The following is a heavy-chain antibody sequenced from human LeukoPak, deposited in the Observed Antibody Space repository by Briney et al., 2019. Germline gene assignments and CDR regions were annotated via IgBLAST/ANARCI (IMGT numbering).Heavy chain of an antibody. CDR3: ARPISSQGYFEVVID. D-gene: IGHD3-3*01. V-gene: IGHV4-38-2*01. CDR1: GYSISSASY. Sequence: PSETLSLTCAVSGYSISSASYWGWIRQPPGKGLEWIGNIYHSGSPYYNPSLKSRVTISVDTSKNQFSLKLSSVTAADTAVYYCARPISSQGYFEVVIDWGQGTLVTVSS. CDR2: IYHSGSP. J-gene: IGHJ4*02.